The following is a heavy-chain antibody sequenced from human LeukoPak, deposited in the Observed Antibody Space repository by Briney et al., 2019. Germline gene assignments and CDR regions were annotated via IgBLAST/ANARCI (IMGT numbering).Heavy chain of an antibody. CDR1: GFSFSSFS. J-gene: IGHJ4*02. Sequence: GGSVRLSCVASGFSFSSFSMKWVRQAPGKGLEWVSSISSSSTYIYYADSLKGRFTISRDNAKNSLYLQMNSLRAEDTAVYYCARGMGSSRSSIDYWGQGTVVTVSS. V-gene: IGHV3-21*01. CDR2: ISSSSTYI. D-gene: IGHD1-26*01. CDR3: ARGMGSSRSSIDY.